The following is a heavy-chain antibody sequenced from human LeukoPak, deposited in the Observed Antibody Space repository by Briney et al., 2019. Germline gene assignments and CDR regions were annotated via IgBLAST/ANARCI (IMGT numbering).Heavy chain of an antibody. CDR3: ARAGVGATLDDWYFDL. J-gene: IGHJ2*01. D-gene: IGHD1-26*01. CDR1: GGSISSGSYY. Sequence: PSGTLSLTCTVSGGSISSGSYYWSWIRQPAGKGLEWIGRIYTSGSTNYNPSLKSRVTISVDTSKNQFSLKLSSVTAADTAVYYCARAGVGATLDDWYFDLWGRGTLVTVSS. V-gene: IGHV4-61*02. CDR2: IYTSGST.